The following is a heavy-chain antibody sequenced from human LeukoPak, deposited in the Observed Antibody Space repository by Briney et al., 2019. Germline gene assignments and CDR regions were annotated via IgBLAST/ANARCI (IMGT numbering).Heavy chain of an antibody. D-gene: IGHD3-10*01. CDR1: GYSFTSYW. V-gene: IGHV5-51*01. CDR2: IYPGDSDT. J-gene: IGHJ3*02. CDR3: ARGPYYYGSGSYFAFDI. Sequence: GESLKISCKGSGYSFTSYWIGWVRQMPGKGLEWMGIIYPGDSDTRYSPSFQGQVTISADKSISTAYLQWSSLKASDTTMYYCARGPYYYGSGSYFAFDIWGQGTMVTVSS.